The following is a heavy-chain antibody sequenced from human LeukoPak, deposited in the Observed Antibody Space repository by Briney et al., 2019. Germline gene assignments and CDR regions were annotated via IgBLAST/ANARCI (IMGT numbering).Heavy chain of an antibody. CDR3: ARDPKTSNSFWRGYSGFDY. D-gene: IGHD3-3*01. Sequence: GASVKVSCKTSGYTFNDYGISWVRQAPGQGLEWMGWISAYNGNTEYAQKFQGGVTMTIDTFANTAYMALRSLRSDDTAVYYCARDPKTSNSFWRGYSGFDYWGQGALVTVSS. J-gene: IGHJ4*02. CDR1: GYTFNDYG. V-gene: IGHV1-18*01. CDR2: ISAYNGNT.